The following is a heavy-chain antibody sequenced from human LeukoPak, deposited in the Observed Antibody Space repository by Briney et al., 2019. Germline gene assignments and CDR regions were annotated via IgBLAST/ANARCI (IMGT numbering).Heavy chain of an antibody. CDR3: ARHGTSSYYYYAMDV. J-gene: IGHJ6*02. Sequence: SETLSLTCTASGGSISSYYWSWIRQPPGKGLEWIGYIYYGITNYNPSLKSRVTISVDTSKNQFSLKLTSVTAADTAVYYCARHGTSSYYYYAMDVWGQGTTVTVSS. CDR2: IYYGIT. CDR1: GGSISSYY. V-gene: IGHV4-59*08. D-gene: IGHD1-1*01.